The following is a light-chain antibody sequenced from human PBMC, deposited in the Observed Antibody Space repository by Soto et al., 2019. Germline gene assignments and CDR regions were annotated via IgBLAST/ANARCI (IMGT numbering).Light chain of an antibody. CDR2: DAS. Sequence: ENVLTHSPVTLSLSPGERATLSCRASQSVSSYLAWYRQKPGQAPRLLIFDASNRATGIPARFSSSGSGTDFTLTISSLEPEDFAVYYCQQRSNWPWTFGQGTKLEIK. J-gene: IGKJ2*01. CDR1: QSVSSY. V-gene: IGKV3-11*01. CDR3: QQRSNWPWT.